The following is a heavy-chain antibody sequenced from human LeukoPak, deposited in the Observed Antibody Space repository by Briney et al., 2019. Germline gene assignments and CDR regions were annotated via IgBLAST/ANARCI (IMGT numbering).Heavy chain of an antibody. J-gene: IGHJ4*02. Sequence: PGGSLRLSCAASGVTVSTNYMSWVRQAPGKGLEWVSAISGSGGSTYYADSVKGRFTISRDNSKNTLYLQMNSLRAEDTAVYYCAKDGFSKSGYYYNSDYWGQGTLVTVSS. CDR3: AKDGFSKSGYYYNSDY. D-gene: IGHD3-22*01. CDR2: ISGSGGST. CDR1: GVTVSTNY. V-gene: IGHV3-23*01.